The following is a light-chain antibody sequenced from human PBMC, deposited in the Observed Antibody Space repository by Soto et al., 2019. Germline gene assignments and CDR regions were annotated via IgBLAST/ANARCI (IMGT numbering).Light chain of an antibody. CDR3: AAGDDSLHGRL. CDR2: TDN. V-gene: IGLV1-44*01. Sequence: QSVLTQPPSASGTPGQRVTISCSGSSSNIGSNIVNWYQHLPGTAPKLLIKTDNQRPSGVPDRFSGSKSDTSASLAISGLHSEDDADYSCAAGDDSLHGRLFGGGTNVTVL. CDR1: SSNIGSNI. J-gene: IGLJ3*02.